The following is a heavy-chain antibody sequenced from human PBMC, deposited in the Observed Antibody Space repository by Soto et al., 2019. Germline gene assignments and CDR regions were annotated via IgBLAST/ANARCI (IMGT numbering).Heavy chain of an antibody. CDR1: GFTFSSYA. D-gene: IGHD4-17*01. CDR3: AKGVSDYGDLYYFDY. J-gene: IGHJ4*02. CDR2: ISGSGGST. Sequence: GGSLRLSCAASGFTFSSYAMSWVRQAPGKGLEWVSAISGSGGSTYYADSVKGRFTISRDNSKNTLYLQMNSLRAEDTAVYYCAKGVSDYGDLYYFDYWGQGTLVTVSS. V-gene: IGHV3-23*01.